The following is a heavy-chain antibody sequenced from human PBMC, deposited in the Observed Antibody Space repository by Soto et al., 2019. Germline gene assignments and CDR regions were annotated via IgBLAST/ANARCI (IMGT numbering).Heavy chain of an antibody. CDR2: IIPIFGTA. D-gene: IGHD3-16*01. CDR1: GGTFSSYA. J-gene: IGHJ4*02. V-gene: IGHV1-69*13. Sequence: GASVKVSCNASGGTFSSYAISWVRQAPGQGLEWMGGIIPIFGTANYAQKFQGRVMITADESTSTAYMELSSLRSEDTAVYYCARRNRGGWYYFDXWGQGTLVTVS. CDR3: ARRNRGGWYYFDX.